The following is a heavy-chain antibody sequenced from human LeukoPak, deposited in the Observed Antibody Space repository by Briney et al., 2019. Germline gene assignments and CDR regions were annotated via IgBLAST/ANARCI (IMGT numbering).Heavy chain of an antibody. V-gene: IGHV1-18*01. Sequence: ASVKVSCKASGYTFTSYGISWVRQAPGQGLEWMGWISAYNGNTNYAQKLQGRVTMTTDTSTSTAYMELRSLRSDDTAVYYCARDRIAVAGTGVGGYWGQGTLVTVSS. CDR2: ISAYNGNT. CDR1: GYTFTSYG. J-gene: IGHJ4*02. D-gene: IGHD6-19*01. CDR3: ARDRIAVAGTGVGGY.